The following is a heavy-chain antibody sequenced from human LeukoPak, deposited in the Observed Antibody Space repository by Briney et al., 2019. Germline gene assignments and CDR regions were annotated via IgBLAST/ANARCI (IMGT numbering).Heavy chain of an antibody. D-gene: IGHD3-10*01. CDR2: IYPGDSDT. Sequence: GESLKISCQGSGYTFTSYWIGWVRQMPVKGLEWMGSIYPGDSDTKYSPSFQGQVTISADKSISTAYLQWSSLKASDTAMYYCARLGVVRGVSFGSVGDYWGQGTLVTVSS. CDR3: ARLGVVRGVSFGSVGDY. J-gene: IGHJ4*02. CDR1: GYTFTSYW. V-gene: IGHV5-51*01.